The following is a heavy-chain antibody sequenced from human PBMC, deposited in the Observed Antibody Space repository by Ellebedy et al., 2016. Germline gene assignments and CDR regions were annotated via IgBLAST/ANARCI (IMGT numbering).Heavy chain of an antibody. CDR2: LTGSGDKT. CDR3: ARGSSYHYSYMDV. D-gene: IGHD2-2*01. Sequence: GESLKISCIASGFTFRNSAMSWVRQAPGRGLDWVSSLTGSGDKTFYAGSVKGRFTISRDNAKNSLYLQMNSLRAEDTAVYYCARGSSYHYSYMDVWGKGTTVTVSS. CDR1: GFTFRNSA. J-gene: IGHJ6*03. V-gene: IGHV3-23*01.